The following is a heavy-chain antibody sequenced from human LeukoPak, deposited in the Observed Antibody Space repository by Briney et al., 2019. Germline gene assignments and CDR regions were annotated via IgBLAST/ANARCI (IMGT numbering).Heavy chain of an antibody. CDR2: IYYSGNT. Sequence: SETLPLTCTVSGGSIGTYYWSWIRQPPGKGLEWIGYIYYSGNTNYNPSLKNRVTISVDTSKNQFSLKLSSVTAADTAVYYCARAGSGYSLYDYWGQGTLVTVSS. CDR3: ARAGSGYSLYDY. J-gene: IGHJ4*02. V-gene: IGHV4-59*01. CDR1: GGSIGTYY. D-gene: IGHD3-22*01.